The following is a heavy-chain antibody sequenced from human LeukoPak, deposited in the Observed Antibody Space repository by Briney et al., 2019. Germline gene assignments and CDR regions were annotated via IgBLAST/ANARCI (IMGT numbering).Heavy chain of an antibody. J-gene: IGHJ6*03. V-gene: IGHV3-30*01. Sequence: GRSLRLSCAASGFTFSSYAMHWVRQAPGKGLEWVAVISYDGSNKYYADSVKGRFTISRDNSKNTLYLQMNSLRAEDTAVYYCARGGAYYMDVWGKGTRVTVSS. D-gene: IGHD3-16*01. CDR3: ARGGAYYMDV. CDR1: GFTFSSYA. CDR2: ISYDGSNK.